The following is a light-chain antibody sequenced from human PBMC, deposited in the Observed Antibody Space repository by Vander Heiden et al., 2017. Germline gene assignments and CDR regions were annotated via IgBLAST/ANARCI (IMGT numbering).Light chain of an antibody. J-gene: IGKJ1*01. CDR2: GAS. Sequence: EIVLTKSPGTLSLSPGERATLSCRASQSVRSSYLAWYQQKPGQAPRLLIYGASSRATGIPDRFSGSGSGTDFTLTFSRLEPEDFAVYYCQQDGSSPWTFGQRTKVEIK. CDR1: QSVRSSY. V-gene: IGKV3-20*01. CDR3: QQDGSSPWT.